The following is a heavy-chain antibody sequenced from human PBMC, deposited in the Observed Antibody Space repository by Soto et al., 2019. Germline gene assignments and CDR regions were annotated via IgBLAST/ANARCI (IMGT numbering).Heavy chain of an antibody. V-gene: IGHV4-31*03. CDR2: MYYTGIT. J-gene: IGHJ4*02. CDR3: ARAINDFWSGFSYYFDN. Sequence: TLSLTCSVSGGSVSSGGHYWTWIRQHPGKGLEWIGYMYYTGITYHNPSLKSRVILSVDTSKNHFSLKLSSVTAADTAVYYCARAINDFWSGFSYYFDNWGQGTLVTVSS. CDR1: GGSVSSGGHY. D-gene: IGHD3-3*01.